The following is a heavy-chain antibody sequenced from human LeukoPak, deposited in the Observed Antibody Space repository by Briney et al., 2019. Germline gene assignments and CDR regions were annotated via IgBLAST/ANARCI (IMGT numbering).Heavy chain of an antibody. D-gene: IGHD1-26*01. V-gene: IGHV3-23*01. Sequence: PGGSLRLSCLTSGFTFSTNAMSWVRQAPGKGLEWISGISGSGASTYYADSVTGRFTISRDNSRNTLYLQMNSLRGDDTAVYYCAKDGGKWESPPFFDSWGQGTLVTVSS. J-gene: IGHJ4*02. CDR2: ISGSGAST. CDR3: AKDGGKWESPPFFDS. CDR1: GFTFSTNA.